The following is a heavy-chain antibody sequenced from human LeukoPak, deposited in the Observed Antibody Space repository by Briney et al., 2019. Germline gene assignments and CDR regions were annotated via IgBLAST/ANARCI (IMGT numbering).Heavy chain of an antibody. Sequence: GGSLRLSCTASGFTLGSHDMHWVRQTTGEGLEWVAAIASGFQTFYAGSVKGRFTVSREDAKNSLYLQMNSLRAGNTAVYYCVREARGYHYTYFDYWGQGTLVTVSS. CDR2: IASGFQT. V-gene: IGHV3-13*01. J-gene: IGHJ4*02. CDR3: VREARGYHYTYFDY. CDR1: GFTLGSHD. D-gene: IGHD5-18*01.